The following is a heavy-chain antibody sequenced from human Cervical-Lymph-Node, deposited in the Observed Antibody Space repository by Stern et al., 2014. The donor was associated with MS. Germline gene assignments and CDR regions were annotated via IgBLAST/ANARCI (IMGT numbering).Heavy chain of an antibody. J-gene: IGHJ5*01. CDR1: GGSISSYY. D-gene: IGHD6-13*01. CDR3: ARGYSSSWYWFDS. CDR2: IHNSGST. Sequence: VHLVESGPGLVKPSETLSLTCTVSGGSISSYYWSWIRQPPGQGLEWIGNIHNSGSTNYNPSLKSRVTISVDTSKNQFSLKLSSVTAADTAVYFCARGYSSSWYWFDSWGQGTQVTVSS. V-gene: IGHV4-59*01.